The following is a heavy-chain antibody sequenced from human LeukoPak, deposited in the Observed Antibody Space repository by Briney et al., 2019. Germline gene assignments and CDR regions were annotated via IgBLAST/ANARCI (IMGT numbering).Heavy chain of an antibody. CDR3: ARSSLRYFDWLLHFDY. D-gene: IGHD3-9*01. J-gene: IGHJ4*02. CDR2: MYYSGST. CDR1: GYSISSGYD. Sequence: SETLSLTCTVSGYSISSGYDWGWIRQPPGKGLEWIGSMYYSGSTHYNPSLKSRVSISVDTSKNHFSLKLSSVTAADTAVYYCARSSLRYFDWLLHFDYWGQGTLVTVSS. V-gene: IGHV4-38-2*02.